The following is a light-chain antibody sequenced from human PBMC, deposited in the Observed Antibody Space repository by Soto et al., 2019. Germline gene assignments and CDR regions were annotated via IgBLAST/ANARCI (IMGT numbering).Light chain of an antibody. CDR2: DAS. V-gene: IGKV1-5*01. CDR3: QQYNSYSYT. J-gene: IGKJ2*01. CDR1: QSISSW. Sequence: DIQMTQSPSTLSASVGDRVTITCRASQSISSWLAWYQQKPGKAHKLLIYDASSLESWVPSRFSGSGSGTEFTLTISSLQPDDFATYYCQQYNSYSYTFGQGTKVDIK.